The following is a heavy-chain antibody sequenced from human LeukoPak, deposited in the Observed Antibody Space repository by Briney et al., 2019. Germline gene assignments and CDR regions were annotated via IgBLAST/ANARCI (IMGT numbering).Heavy chain of an antibody. CDR2: ISTDGSTT. D-gene: IGHD4-17*01. Sequence: GGSLRLSCAASGFAPSNDWMHSVRQAPGKGLEWVSRISTDGSTTGYTDSVKGRFTISRDNAKRILYLEMNSLRAEDTAVYYCARGYGDYALDYWGQGTLSPSP. CDR1: GFAPSNDW. V-gene: IGHV3-74*01. J-gene: IGHJ4*02. CDR3: ARGYGDYALDY.